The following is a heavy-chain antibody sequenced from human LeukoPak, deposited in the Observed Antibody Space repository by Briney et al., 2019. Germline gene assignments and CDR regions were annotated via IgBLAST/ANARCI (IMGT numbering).Heavy chain of an antibody. J-gene: IGHJ3*01. CDR1: GYSFTSYC. CDR3: CMSGDRVPLQDDVFDV. D-gene: IGHD1-26*01. CDR2: IYPGDSGP. V-gene: IGHV5-51*01. Sequence: GESLKISCKVSGYSFTSYCIGWVRQMPGKGLEWMGIIYPGDSGPTYSPSFQGQVTISVDKSINTAYLQWSSLQASDTAIYYCCMSGDRVPLQDDVFDVWGQGTMVTVST.